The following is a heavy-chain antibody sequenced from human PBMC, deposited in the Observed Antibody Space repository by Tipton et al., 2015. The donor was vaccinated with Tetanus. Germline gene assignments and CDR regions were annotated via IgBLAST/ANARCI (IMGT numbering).Heavy chain of an antibody. J-gene: IGHJ4*02. CDR1: GYTFTRYG. D-gene: IGHD1-14*01. V-gene: IGHV1-18*01. CDR3: ARAPNRISRAYDY. Sequence: QVQLVQSGAEVKKPGASVKVSCRASGYTFTRYGLTWVRQAPGQGPEWMGWISGYNGNTNYAPKFQGRVTMTTDTTTNTAYMELRSLRSDDTAVYYCARAPNRISRAYDYWGQGTQIIVSS. CDR2: ISGYNGNT.